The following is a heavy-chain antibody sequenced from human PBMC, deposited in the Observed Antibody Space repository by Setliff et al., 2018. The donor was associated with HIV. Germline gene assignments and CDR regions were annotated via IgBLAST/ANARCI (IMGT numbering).Heavy chain of an antibody. J-gene: IGHJ2*01. D-gene: IGHD3-22*01. CDR3: ARDVLGYDSTGRFDL. Sequence: SETLSLTCTVSGGSVSSGSYYWSWIRQPAGKGLQWIGRIYTSGSTNYNASLKSRVTISVDTSKNQFSLKLISVAAADTAVYYCARDVLGYDSTGRFDLWGRGTLVTVSS. CDR2: IYTSGST. CDR1: GGSVSSGSYY. V-gene: IGHV4-61*02.